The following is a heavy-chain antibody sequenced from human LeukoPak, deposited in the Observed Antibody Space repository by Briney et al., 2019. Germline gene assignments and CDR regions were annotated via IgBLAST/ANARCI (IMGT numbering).Heavy chain of an antibody. V-gene: IGHV4-61*02. CDR2: IYASGST. D-gene: IGHD5-24*01. J-gene: IGHJ4*02. CDR3: AREQRWLQSLDY. CDR1: DDPISSGSYY. Sequence: SETLSLTCTVSDDPISSGSYYWSWIRQPAGKGLEWIGRIYASGSTNYNPSLKSRVTISVDTSKNQFSLKLSSVTATDTAVYYCAREQRWLQSLDYWGQGTLVTVSS.